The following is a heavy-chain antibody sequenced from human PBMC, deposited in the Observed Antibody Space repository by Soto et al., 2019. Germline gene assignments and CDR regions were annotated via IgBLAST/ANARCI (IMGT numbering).Heavy chain of an antibody. D-gene: IGHD6-13*01. CDR2: ISWNSGSI. Sequence: GGSLRLSCAASGFTFDDYAMHWVRQAPGKGLEWVSGISWNSGSIGYADSVKGRFTITRDNAMNSLYLQMNSLRAADTALDYCAKDSGPYSSIWFFDYWGQGTLVTVSS. J-gene: IGHJ4*02. V-gene: IGHV3-9*01. CDR3: AKDSGPYSSIWFFDY. CDR1: GFTFDDYA.